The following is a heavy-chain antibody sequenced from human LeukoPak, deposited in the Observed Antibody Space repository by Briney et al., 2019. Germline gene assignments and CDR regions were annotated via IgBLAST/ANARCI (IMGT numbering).Heavy chain of an antibody. J-gene: IGHJ6*03. V-gene: IGHV3-23*01. CDR1: GFTFSSYA. CDR2: ITGSGDNT. D-gene: IGHD4-17*01. Sequence: GGSLRLSCAASGFTFSSYAMTWVRQAPGKGLEWVSTITGSGDNTYYAGSVKGRFTISRDNSKNTLYLQMNSLRAEDTAVYYCAKHTVTTIYYYYMDVWGKGTTVTVSS. CDR3: AKHTVTTIYYYYMDV.